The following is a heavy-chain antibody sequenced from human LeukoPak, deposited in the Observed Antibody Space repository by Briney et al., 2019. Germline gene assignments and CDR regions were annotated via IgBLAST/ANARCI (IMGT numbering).Heavy chain of an antibody. D-gene: IGHD4-17*01. Sequence: GGSLRLSCAASGFTFSTYIMNWVRQPPVKGLEWVSSISSSSSYIYYADSVKGRFTISRDDAKNSLYLQMNSLRAEDTAVYYCARQMTTVTSAKNFNDYWGQGTLVTVSS. CDR3: ARQMTTVTSAKNFNDY. CDR1: GFTFSTYI. CDR2: ISSSSSYI. J-gene: IGHJ4*02. V-gene: IGHV3-21*01.